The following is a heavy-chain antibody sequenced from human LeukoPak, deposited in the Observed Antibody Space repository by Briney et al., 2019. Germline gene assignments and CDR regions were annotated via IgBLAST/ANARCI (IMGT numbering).Heavy chain of an antibody. CDR3: ARGGYSGGSYSAENWFDP. V-gene: IGHV1-3*01. CDR1: GYTFTSYA. J-gene: IGHJ5*02. CDR2: INAGNGNT. Sequence: RASVKVSCKASGYTFTSYAMHWVRQAPGQRLEWMGWINAGNGNTKYSQKFQGRVTITRDTSASTAYMELSSLRSEDTAVYYCARGGYSGGSYSAENWFDPWGQGTLVTVSS. D-gene: IGHD1-26*01.